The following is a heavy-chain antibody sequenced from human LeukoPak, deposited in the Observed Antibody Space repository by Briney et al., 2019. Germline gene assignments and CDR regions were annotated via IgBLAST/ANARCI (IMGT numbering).Heavy chain of an antibody. V-gene: IGHV3-23*01. CDR1: GFTFSSYA. Sequence: GGSLRLSCAASGFTFSSYAMSWVRQAPGKGLEWVSAISGSGGSTCYADSVEGRFTISRDNSKNTLYLQMNSLRAEDTAVYYCAKPRSYYDFWSGYYYHYWGQGTLVTVSS. CDR2: ISGSGGST. J-gene: IGHJ4*02. CDR3: AKPRSYYDFWSGYYYHY. D-gene: IGHD3-3*01.